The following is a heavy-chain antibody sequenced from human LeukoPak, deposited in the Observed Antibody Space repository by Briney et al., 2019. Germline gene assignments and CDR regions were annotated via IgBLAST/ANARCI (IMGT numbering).Heavy chain of an antibody. CDR1: GYTFSDHY. V-gene: IGHV1-2*02. D-gene: IGHD3-22*01. J-gene: IGHJ4*02. CDR2: ISPNSGGI. Sequence: ASVKVSCKASGYTFSDHYIHWVRQAPGQGLEWMGWISPNSGGIDYAKKFQGRVTMTRATSIRTAYMELSRLRSDDTAVYYCARQSGSHNDAYFDYWGQGTLVTVSS. CDR3: ARQSGSHNDAYFDY.